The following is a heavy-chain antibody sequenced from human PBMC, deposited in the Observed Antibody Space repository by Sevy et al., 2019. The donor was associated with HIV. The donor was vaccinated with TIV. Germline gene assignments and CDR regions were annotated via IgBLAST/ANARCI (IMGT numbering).Heavy chain of an antibody. CDR2: MNPNSGNT. Sequence: ASVKVSCKASGYSFTSYDINWVRQATGQGLEWMGWMNPNSGNTGYAQKFQGRVTMTRNTSIGTAYMGLSSLRSEDTAVYYCARLELRRYYFEYWGQGTLVTVSS. CDR1: GYSFTSYD. J-gene: IGHJ4*02. D-gene: IGHD1-7*01. CDR3: ARLELRRYYFEY. V-gene: IGHV1-8*01.